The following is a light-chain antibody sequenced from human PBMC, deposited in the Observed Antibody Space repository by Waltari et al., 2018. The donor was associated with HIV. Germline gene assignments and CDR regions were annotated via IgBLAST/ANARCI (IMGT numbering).Light chain of an antibody. CDR1: VLAEKF. V-gene: IGLV3-27*01. J-gene: IGLJ3*02. CDR3: YAEPGNGRV. Sequence: SVELTQPSSVSVSPGQTATLSCSGDVLAEKFGRWLQQKPGQAPLLLIYRDTGRPSRIPNRFSAYKSGTTFTLTISDGQAYDEAAYYCYAEPGNGRVFGGGTQLTVL. CDR2: RDT.